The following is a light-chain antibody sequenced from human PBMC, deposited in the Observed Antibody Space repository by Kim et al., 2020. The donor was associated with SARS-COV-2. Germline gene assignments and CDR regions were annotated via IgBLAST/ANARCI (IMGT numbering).Light chain of an antibody. CDR1: QGISNY. V-gene: IGKV1-27*01. Sequence: DIHMTQSPSSLSASVGDRVTITCRASQGISNYVAWYQQKPGKPPKLLIYAASALQSGVPSRFSGSGSGTDFTLTISSLQPEDVATYYCQKYDGAPWTFGQGNKVDIK. CDR2: AAS. J-gene: IGKJ1*01. CDR3: QKYDGAPWT.